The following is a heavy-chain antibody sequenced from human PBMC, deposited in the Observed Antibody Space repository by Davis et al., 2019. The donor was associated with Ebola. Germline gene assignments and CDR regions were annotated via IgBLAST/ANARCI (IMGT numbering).Heavy chain of an antibody. J-gene: IGHJ4*02. CDR1: GGFVSSGGYS. Sequence: SETLSLTCAVSGGFVSSGGYSWSWIRQPPGKGLEWIGYYYYTGSTYYNPSLKSRVTISVDTSKNQFSLKLSSVTAADTAVYYCARLSSDDSSGLQWGQGTLVTVSS. CDR3: ARLSSDDSSGLQ. D-gene: IGHD3-22*01. V-gene: IGHV4-61*08. CDR2: YYYTGST.